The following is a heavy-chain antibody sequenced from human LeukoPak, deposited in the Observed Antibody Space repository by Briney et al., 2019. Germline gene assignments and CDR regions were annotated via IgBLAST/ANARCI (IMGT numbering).Heavy chain of an antibody. Sequence: SGTLSLTCAVSGGSISSSNWWSWVRQPPGKGLEWIGEIYHSGSTNYNPSLKSRVTISVDKSKNQFSLKLSSVTAADTAVYYCARAYYDFWSGYWSSFDYWGQGTLVTVSS. CDR1: GGSISSSNW. J-gene: IGHJ4*02. CDR3: ARAYYDFWSGYWSSFDY. CDR2: IYHSGST. D-gene: IGHD3-3*01. V-gene: IGHV4-4*02.